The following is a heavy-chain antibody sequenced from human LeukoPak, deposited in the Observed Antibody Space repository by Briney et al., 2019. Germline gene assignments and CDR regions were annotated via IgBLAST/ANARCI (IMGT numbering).Heavy chain of an antibody. Sequence: GGSLRLSCAASGFTVSSNYMSWVRQAPGKGLEWVSAISGSGGSTYYADSVKGRFTISRDNSKNTLYLQMNSLRAEDTAVYYCAKDRKGCSSTSCFFDYWGQGTLVTVSS. CDR1: GFTVSSNY. CDR3: AKDRKGCSSTSCFFDY. CDR2: ISGSGGST. J-gene: IGHJ4*02. D-gene: IGHD2-2*01. V-gene: IGHV3-23*01.